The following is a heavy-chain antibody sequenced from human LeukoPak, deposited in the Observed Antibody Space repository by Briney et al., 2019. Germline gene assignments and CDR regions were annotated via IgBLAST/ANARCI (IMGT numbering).Heavy chain of an antibody. J-gene: IGHJ3*01. CDR2: IGGVAVSK. Sequence: GGSLRLSCVASGFAFNVHAMSWVRQAPGKGLEWVSTIGGVAVSKDYADSVKGRFTFSRDDSKNTLYLEMNSLRVDDTAIYHRVKDQFSYNGIYDPFDAWGQGTMVTV. V-gene: IGHV3-23*01. CDR3: VKDQFSYNGIYDPFDA. D-gene: IGHD2-8*01. CDR1: GFAFNVHA.